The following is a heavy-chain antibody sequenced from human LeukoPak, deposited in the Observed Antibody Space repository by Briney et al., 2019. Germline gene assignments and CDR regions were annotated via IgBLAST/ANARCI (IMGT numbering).Heavy chain of an antibody. Sequence: GASVKVSCKASGYTFTSNYMHWVRQAPGQGLEWMGVINPSGGSTSYAQKFQGRVTMTRDMSTSTDYMELSSLRSEDTAVYYCAKYSHDSSGSYDYWGQGTLVTVSS. J-gene: IGHJ4*02. CDR1: GYTFTSNY. CDR2: INPSGGST. CDR3: AKYSHDSSGSYDY. V-gene: IGHV1-46*01. D-gene: IGHD3-22*01.